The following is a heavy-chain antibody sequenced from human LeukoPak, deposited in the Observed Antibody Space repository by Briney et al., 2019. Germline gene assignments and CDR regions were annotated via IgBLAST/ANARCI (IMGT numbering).Heavy chain of an antibody. Sequence: PGGSLRLSCAASGFTFSSYWMHWVRQAPRKGLVCVSRIKSDGSSTSYADSVKGRFTISRDNVKNTLYLQINSLRAEDTAVYYCARDGSSWSNWLDPWGQGTLVTVSS. V-gene: IGHV3-74*01. J-gene: IGHJ5*02. CDR2: IKSDGSST. CDR3: ARDGSSWSNWLDP. D-gene: IGHD6-13*01. CDR1: GFTFSSYW.